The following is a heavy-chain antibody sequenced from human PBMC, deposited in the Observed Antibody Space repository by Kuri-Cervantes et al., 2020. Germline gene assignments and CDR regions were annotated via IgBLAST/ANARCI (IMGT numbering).Heavy chain of an antibody. D-gene: IGHD5-18*01. V-gene: IGHV3-74*01. J-gene: IGHJ4*02. CDR2: IKSDGSST. CDR1: GFTFTSYW. CDR3: AKETTGYSYGNLDY. Sequence: GGSLRLSCEASGFTFTSYWMHWVRQAPGKGLVWVSHIKSDGSSTRYADSAKGRFTISRDNSKNTLYLQMNSLRAEDTAVYYCAKETTGYSYGNLDYWGQGTLVTVSS.